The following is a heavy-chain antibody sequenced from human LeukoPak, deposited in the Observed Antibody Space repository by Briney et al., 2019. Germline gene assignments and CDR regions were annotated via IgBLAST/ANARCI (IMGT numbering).Heavy chain of an antibody. Sequence: RSSETLSLTCTVSGGSISSSSYYWGWIRQPPGKGLEWIGSIYYSGSTYYNPSLKSRVTISVDTSKNQFSLKLSSVTAADTAVYYCARRLKAAAGYNWFDPWGQGTLVTVSS. D-gene: IGHD6-13*01. V-gene: IGHV4-39*01. CDR3: ARRLKAAAGYNWFDP. CDR2: IYYSGST. J-gene: IGHJ5*02. CDR1: GGSISSSSYY.